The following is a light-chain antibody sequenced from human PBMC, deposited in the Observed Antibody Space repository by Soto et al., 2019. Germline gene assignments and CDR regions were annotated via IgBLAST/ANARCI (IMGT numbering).Light chain of an antibody. CDR1: HRVSNY. CDR3: HHYNNWPLT. CDR2: GAS. J-gene: IGKJ4*01. V-gene: IGKV3-15*01. Sequence: EIGETLYNSSRSVSAGGRSTLSWRASHRVSNYLAWYHQRPGQAPRLLIYGASTRATGIPARFSGSASGTEFTLTISSPQSEDFAIYYCHHYNNWPLTFGGGTKVDIK.